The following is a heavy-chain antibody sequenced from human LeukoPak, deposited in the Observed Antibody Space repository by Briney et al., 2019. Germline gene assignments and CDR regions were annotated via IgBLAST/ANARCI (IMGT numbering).Heavy chain of an antibody. Sequence: ASVKVSCKASGYTFTGYYMHWVRQAPGQGLEWMGWINGNSGDTKYAQKFQGRVTVTRDTSISTAYMELSSLRYDDTAIYYCARERGYTNDYWGQGTMVTVSS. J-gene: IGHJ4*02. CDR2: INGNSGDT. CDR1: GYTFTGYY. CDR3: ARERGYTNDY. D-gene: IGHD2-2*02. V-gene: IGHV1-2*02.